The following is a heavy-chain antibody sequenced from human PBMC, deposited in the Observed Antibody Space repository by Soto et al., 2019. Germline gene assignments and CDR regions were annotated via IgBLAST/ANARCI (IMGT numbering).Heavy chain of an antibody. CDR3: ARPKTMLILDRFHP. CDR1: GFKFRNNA. CDR2: IWFDGSKK. V-gene: IGHV3-33*01. D-gene: IGHD3-10*02. Sequence: SLKIYCAAPGFKFRNNAIHRVRPAPGKGLEWLAVIWFDGSKKYYADSVKGRVTISRDNSKYPVYLDMKSLTDNDSGVFCCARPKTMLILDRFHPWGHGDLVTVSS. J-gene: IGHJ5*02.